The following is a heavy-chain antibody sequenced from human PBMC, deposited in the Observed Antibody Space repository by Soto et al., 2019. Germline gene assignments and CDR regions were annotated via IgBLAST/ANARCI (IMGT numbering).Heavy chain of an antibody. D-gene: IGHD6-19*01. CDR3: ARGSGWYYY. J-gene: IGHJ4*02. CDR2: IYSSGTT. CDR1: GGSIRSYY. Sequence: QVQLQESGPGLVKPSETLSLTCTVSGGSIRSYYWSWIRQPPGKGLEWIGYIYSSGTTNYNPSVKSRDTISVDTSKNQFSLKLSSVTAADTAVYYCARGSGWYYYWGQGTLVTVSS. V-gene: IGHV4-4*08.